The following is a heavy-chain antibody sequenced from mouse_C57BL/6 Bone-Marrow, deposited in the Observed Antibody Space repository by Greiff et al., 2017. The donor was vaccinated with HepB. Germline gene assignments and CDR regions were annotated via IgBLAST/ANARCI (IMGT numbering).Heavy chain of an antibody. CDR1: GFTFSSYT. J-gene: IGHJ2*01. D-gene: IGHD1-1*01. Sequence: EVKLVESGGGLVKPGGSLKLSCAASGFTFSSYTMSWVRQTPEKRLEWVATISGGGGNTYYPDSVKGLFTISRDNAKNTLYLQMSSLRSEDTALYYCARHDYYGSSYDYWGQGTTLTVSS. CDR3: ARHDYYGSSYDY. V-gene: IGHV5-9*01. CDR2: ISGGGGNT.